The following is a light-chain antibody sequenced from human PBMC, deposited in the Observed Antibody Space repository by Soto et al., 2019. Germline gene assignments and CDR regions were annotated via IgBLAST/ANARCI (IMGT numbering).Light chain of an antibody. CDR3: QQYASSPRT. J-gene: IGKJ1*01. Sequence: EIVLTQSPATLSLSPGERATLSCRASQSVTSSYLAWYQLKPGQPPRLLIYDASRRATGLPDRFSGSGSATDFTLPISSLQPEDFAVYYCQQYASSPRTFGQGTKVEIK. CDR1: QSVTSSY. CDR2: DAS. V-gene: IGKV3-20*01.